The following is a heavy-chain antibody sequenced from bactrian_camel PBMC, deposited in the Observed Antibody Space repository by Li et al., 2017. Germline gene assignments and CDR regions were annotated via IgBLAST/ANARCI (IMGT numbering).Heavy chain of an antibody. CDR2: IDSDGDE. Sequence: VQLVESGGGLVQPGGYLRLSCAASGFTISTVYMSWVRQAPGKEREAVAAIDSDGDEYYADSVKGRFTITQDNGKNTVYLQMNNLKPEDTAMYYCAADHNRGCMGWPTVEYDITGQGTQVTVS. J-gene: IGHJ4*01. CDR1: GFTISTVY. D-gene: IGHD3*01. V-gene: IGHV3S10*01. CDR3: AADHNRGCMGWPTVEYDI.